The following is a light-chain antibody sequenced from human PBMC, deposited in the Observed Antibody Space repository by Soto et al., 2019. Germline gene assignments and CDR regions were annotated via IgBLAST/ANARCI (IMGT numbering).Light chain of an antibody. CDR1: SSDVGGYNY. Sequence: QSALTQPASVSGSPGQSITISCTGTSSDVGGYNYVSWYQQHPGKAPKLMIYDVSNRPSGVSNRFSGSKSGNTASLTISGIQAEDEADYYCSSYKSSSLWVFGGGTKVTVL. V-gene: IGLV2-14*01. CDR3: SSYKSSSLWV. CDR2: DVS. J-gene: IGLJ3*02.